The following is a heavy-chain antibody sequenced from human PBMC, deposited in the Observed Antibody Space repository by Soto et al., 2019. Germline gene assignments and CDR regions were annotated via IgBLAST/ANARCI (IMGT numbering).Heavy chain of an antibody. CDR1: GYTFTSCG. V-gene: IGHV1-18*01. CDR3: ARDSGSYYDRGFEY. D-gene: IGHD1-26*01. J-gene: IGHJ4*02. CDR2: ISAYNGNT. Sequence: ASVKVSCKASGYTFTSCGISWVRQAPGQGLEWMGWISAYNGNTNYAQKLQGRVTMTTDTSTSTAYMELRSLRSDDTAVYYCARDSGSYYDRGFEYWGQGTPVTVSS.